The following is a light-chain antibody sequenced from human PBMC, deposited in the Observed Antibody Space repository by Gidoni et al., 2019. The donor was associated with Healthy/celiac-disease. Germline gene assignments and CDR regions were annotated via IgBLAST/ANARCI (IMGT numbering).Light chain of an antibody. CDR2: LGS. V-gene: IGKV2-28*01. Sequence: DIVMTQSPLSLPVTTGETASISCRSSQSLLHSTVYNYLDWYLQKPGQSPQLLIYLGSTRASGVPDRFSGSGSGTDFTLKISRVEAEDVGVYYCMQALQTPEVTFGGGTKVEIK. J-gene: IGKJ4*01. CDR3: MQALQTPEVT. CDR1: QSLLHSTVYNY.